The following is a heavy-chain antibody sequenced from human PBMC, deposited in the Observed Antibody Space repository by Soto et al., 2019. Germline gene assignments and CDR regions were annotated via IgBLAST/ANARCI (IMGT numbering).Heavy chain of an antibody. V-gene: IGHV4-4*02. CDR3: ASQTRHYGDPDAFDI. D-gene: IGHD4-17*01. CDR1: GGSISSSNW. CDR2: IYHSGST. Sequence: QVQLQESGPGLVKPSGTLSLTCAVSGGSISSSNWWSWVRQPPGKGLEWIGEIYHSGSTNYNPSLKSRVTISVGKSKNQFSLKLSSVTAADTAVYYCASQTRHYGDPDAFDIWGQGTMVTVSS. J-gene: IGHJ3*02.